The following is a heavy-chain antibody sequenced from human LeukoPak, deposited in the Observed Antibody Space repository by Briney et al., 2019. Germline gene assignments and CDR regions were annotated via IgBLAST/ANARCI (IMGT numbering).Heavy chain of an antibody. CDR1: GGSISSGGYY. CDR3: ARLRYFDWFIDY. D-gene: IGHD3-9*01. CDR2: IYYSGST. V-gene: IGHV4-31*03. J-gene: IGHJ4*02. Sequence: SETLSLTCTVSGGSISSGGYYWSWIRQHPGKGLEWIGYIYYSGSTYYNPSLKSRVTISVDTSKNQFSLKLSSVTAADTAVYYCARLRYFDWFIDYWGQGTLVTVSS.